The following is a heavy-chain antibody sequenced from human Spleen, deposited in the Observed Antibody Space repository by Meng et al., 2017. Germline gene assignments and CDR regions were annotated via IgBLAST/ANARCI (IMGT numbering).Heavy chain of an antibody. CDR3: ARKAGNCISTTCYSLDY. V-gene: IGHV1-46*04. D-gene: IGHD2-2*01. CDR2: INPSGGST. CDR1: GYSFTSFY. J-gene: IGHJ4*02. Sequence: ASVKVSCKASGYSFTSFYMNWVRQAPGQGLEWMGIINPSGGSTSYAQKLQGRVTMTRDTSTSTVYMELSSLRSEDTAVYFCARKAGNCISTTCYSLDYWGQGTLVTVSS.